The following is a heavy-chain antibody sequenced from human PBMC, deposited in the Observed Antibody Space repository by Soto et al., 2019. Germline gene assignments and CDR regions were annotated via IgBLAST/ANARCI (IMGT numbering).Heavy chain of an antibody. CDR1: GGTFSSYA. CDR3: ARGYCSSTSCDNAAIDY. Sequence: GASVKVSCKASGGTFSSYAISWVRQAPGQGLEWMGGIIPIFGTANYAQKFQGRVTITADESTSTAYMELGSLRSEDTAVYYCARGYCSSTSCDNAAIDYWGQGTLVTVSS. D-gene: IGHD2-2*02. J-gene: IGHJ4*02. V-gene: IGHV1-69*13. CDR2: IIPIFGTA.